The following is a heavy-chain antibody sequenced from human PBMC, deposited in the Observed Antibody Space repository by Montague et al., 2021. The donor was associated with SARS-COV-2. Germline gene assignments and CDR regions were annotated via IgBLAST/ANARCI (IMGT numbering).Heavy chain of an antibody. CDR2: IYYSGST. CDR1: GGSISSSSYY. D-gene: IGHD6-19*01. CDR3: ARVHFVSSGWYPDAFDI. V-gene: IGHV4-31*03. Sequence: TLSLTCTVSGGSISSSSYYWGLIRRHPGKGLEWIGYIYYSGSTYYNPSLKSRLTISVDTSKNQFSLKLSSVTAADTAVYYCARVHFVSSGWYPDAFDIWGQGTMVTVSS. J-gene: IGHJ3*02.